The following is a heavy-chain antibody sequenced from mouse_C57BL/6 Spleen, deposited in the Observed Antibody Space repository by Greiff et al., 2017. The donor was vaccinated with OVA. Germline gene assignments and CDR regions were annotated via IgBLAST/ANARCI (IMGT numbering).Heavy chain of an antibody. V-gene: IGHV1-63*01. CDR1: GYTFTNYW. Sequence: LVESGAELVRPGPSVKMSCKASGYTFTNYWIGWAKQRPGHGLEWIGDIYPGGGYTNYNEKFKGKATLTADKSSSTAYMQFSSLTSEDSAIYYCARSNYYGSSSYYFDYWGQGTTLTVSS. D-gene: IGHD1-1*01. J-gene: IGHJ2*01. CDR2: IYPGGGYT. CDR3: ARSNYYGSSSYYFDY.